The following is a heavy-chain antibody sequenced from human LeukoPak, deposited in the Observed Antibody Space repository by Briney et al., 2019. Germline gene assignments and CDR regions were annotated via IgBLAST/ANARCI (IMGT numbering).Heavy chain of an antibody. CDR1: GYSISSGFY. Sequence: PSDTLSLTCAVSGYSISSGFYWGWVRQPPGKGLEWIGTIYQSGSTYYNPPLKSRVAISVDTSKNHFSLTLSSVTAADTAIYYCARPRLRYYYYMDVWGKGTTVTVSS. CDR3: ARPRLRYYYYMDV. J-gene: IGHJ6*03. D-gene: IGHD6-25*01. CDR2: IYQSGST. V-gene: IGHV4-38-2*01.